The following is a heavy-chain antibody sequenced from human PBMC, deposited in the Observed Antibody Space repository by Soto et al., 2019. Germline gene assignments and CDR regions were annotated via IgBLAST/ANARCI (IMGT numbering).Heavy chain of an antibody. D-gene: IGHD2-15*01. CDR1: GGSLSTNP. V-gene: IGHV1-69*06. CDR3: ARRDSGGFYRFFDS. Sequence: ASVKVSCKASGGSLSTNPISWVRQAPGQGLEWMGGTGSGTGPGNHAQKFQGRLTVTADKSTSTVYMELTNLSSEDTAVYYCARRDSGGFYRFFDSWGQGTMVTVYS. CDR2: TGSGTGPG. J-gene: IGHJ4*02.